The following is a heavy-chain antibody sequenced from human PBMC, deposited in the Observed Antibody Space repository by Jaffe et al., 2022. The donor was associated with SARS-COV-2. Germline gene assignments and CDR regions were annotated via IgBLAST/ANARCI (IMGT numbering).Heavy chain of an antibody. CDR3: ARESYKNRGDFDY. Sequence: QVQLVQSGAEVKKPGSSVKVSCKASGGTFSSYTISWVRQAPGQGLEWMGRIIPILGIANYAQKFQGRVTITADKSTSTAYMELSSLRSEDTAVYYCARESYKNRGDFDYWGQGTLVTVSS. V-gene: IGHV1-69*08. CDR1: GGTFSSYT. J-gene: IGHJ4*02. CDR2: IIPILGIA. D-gene: IGHD3-16*01.